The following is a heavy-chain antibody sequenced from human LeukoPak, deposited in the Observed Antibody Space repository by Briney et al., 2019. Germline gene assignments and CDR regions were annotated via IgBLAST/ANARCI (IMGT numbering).Heavy chain of an antibody. CDR3: ARGGKYGTYPLYYYYGMDV. Sequence: SETLSLTCTVSGDSISSSTSSTTYYWGWIRQPPGKGLEWIGSITYSGATHYNESLKSRVTISVDTSRNQFSLRLSSVTAADTAVYYCARGGKYGTYPLYYYYGMDVWGQGTTVTVSS. J-gene: IGHJ6*02. D-gene: IGHD1-26*01. CDR2: ITYSGAT. CDR1: GDSISSSTSSTTYY. V-gene: IGHV4-39*07.